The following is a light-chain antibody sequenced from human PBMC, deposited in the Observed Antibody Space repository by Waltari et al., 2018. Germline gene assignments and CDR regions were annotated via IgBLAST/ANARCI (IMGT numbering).Light chain of an antibody. CDR3: QQYYSTPLT. CDR1: QSVLYSSNNKTY. Sequence: DIVMTQSPDSLAVSLGARATINSKSSQSVLYSSNNKTYLAWYQQKPGQPPKLLIYWASTRESGVPDRFSGSGSGTDFTLTISSLQAADVAVYYCQQYYSTPLTFGGGTKVEIK. J-gene: IGKJ4*01. V-gene: IGKV4-1*01. CDR2: WAS.